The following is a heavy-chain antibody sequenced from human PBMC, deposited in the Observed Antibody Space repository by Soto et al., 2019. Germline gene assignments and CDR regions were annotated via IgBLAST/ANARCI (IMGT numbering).Heavy chain of an antibody. V-gene: IGHV3-53*01. J-gene: IGHJ4*02. Sequence: PGGSLRLSCAASGFTVSSNYMSWVRQAPGKGLEWVSVIYSGGSTYYADSVKGRFTISRDNSKNTLYLQMNSLRAEDTAVYYCARARARIQLWFDYWGQGTLVTVSS. CDR3: ARARARIQLWFDY. D-gene: IGHD5-18*01. CDR1: GFTVSSNY. CDR2: IYSGGST.